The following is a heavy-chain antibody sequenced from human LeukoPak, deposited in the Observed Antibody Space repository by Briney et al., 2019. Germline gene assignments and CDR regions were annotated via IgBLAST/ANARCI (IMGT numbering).Heavy chain of an antibody. CDR3: ARDGVAEPDYHYYVDV. CDR1: GFTFSSYS. J-gene: IGHJ6*03. CDR2: ISSSSSYI. V-gene: IGHV3-21*01. D-gene: IGHD2-15*01. Sequence: GSLRLSCAASGFTFSSYSMNWVRQAPGKGLEWVSSISSSSSYIYYADSVKGRFTISRDNAKNSLYLQMNSLRAEDTAVYYCARDGVAEPDYHYYVDVWGKGTTVTVSS.